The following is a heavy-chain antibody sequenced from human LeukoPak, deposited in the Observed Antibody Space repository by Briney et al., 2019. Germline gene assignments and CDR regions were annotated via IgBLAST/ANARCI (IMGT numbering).Heavy chain of an antibody. V-gene: IGHV4-39*01. J-gene: IGHJ5*02. CDR1: GGSISSSSYY. CDR2: IYYSGST. CDR3: ARLERGAAAFP. Sequence: SETLSLTCTVSGGSISSSSYYWGWIRQPPGKGLEWIGSIYYSGSTYYNPSLKSRVTISVDTSKNQFSLKLSSVTAADTAVYYCARLERGAAAFPWGQGTLVTVSS. D-gene: IGHD6-13*01.